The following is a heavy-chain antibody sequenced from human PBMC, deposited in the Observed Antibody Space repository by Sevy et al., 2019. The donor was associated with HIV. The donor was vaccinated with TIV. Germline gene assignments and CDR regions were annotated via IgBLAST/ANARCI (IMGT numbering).Heavy chain of an antibody. V-gene: IGHV3-74*01. D-gene: IGHD3-3*01. CDR3: VKDFVGPVDF. J-gene: IGHJ4*02. CDR2: INEDGRTT. Sequence: GGSLRLSCAASGFIVTNYWMHWVRQVPGKGLDWVSRINEDGRTTNHAGSVRGRFTISRDYAKNTLYLHMTNLRVEDTAVYYCVKDFVGPVDFWGQGILVTVSS. CDR1: GFIVTNYW.